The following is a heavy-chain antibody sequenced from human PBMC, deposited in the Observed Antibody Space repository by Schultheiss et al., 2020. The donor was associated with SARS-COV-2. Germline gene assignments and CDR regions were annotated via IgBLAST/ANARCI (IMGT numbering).Heavy chain of an antibody. CDR1: GFTFSSYA. V-gene: IGHV3-23*01. J-gene: IGHJ4*02. D-gene: IGHD3-22*01. CDR2: ISGSGGST. Sequence: GESLKISCAASGFTFSSYAMSWVRQAPGKGLEWVSAISGSGGSTYYADSVKGRFTISRDNSKNTLYLQMNSLRAEDTAVYYCAKLRWSSGYSDYWGQGTLVTVSS. CDR3: AKLRWSSGYSDY.